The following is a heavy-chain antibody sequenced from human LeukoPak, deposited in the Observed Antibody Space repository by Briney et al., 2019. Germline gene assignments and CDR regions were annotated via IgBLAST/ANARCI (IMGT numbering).Heavy chain of an antibody. CDR1: GFSIRGYR. CDR2: IKSDGSWT. V-gene: IGHV3-74*01. J-gene: IGHJ4*02. Sequence: PGGSLRLSCAASGFSIRGYRMHWVRQAPGKGLMWVSRIKSDGSWTNYADSVRGRFTISRDNAKNTLYLQMIGLRAEDTAIYYCVRDGDAYDFDHWGQGILATVSS. D-gene: IGHD5-12*01. CDR3: VRDGDAYDFDH.